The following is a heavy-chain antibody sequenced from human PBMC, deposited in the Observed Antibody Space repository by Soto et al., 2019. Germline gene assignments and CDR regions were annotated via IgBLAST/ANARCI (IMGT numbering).Heavy chain of an antibody. D-gene: IGHD6-13*01. CDR3: AVSGYSSSWYYGMDV. J-gene: IGHJ6*02. V-gene: IGHV3-23*01. Sequence: GGSLRLSCAASGFTFSSYAMSWVRQAPGKGLEWVSAISGSGGSTYYADSVKGRFTISRDNSKNTLYLQMNGLRAEDTAVYYCAVSGYSSSWYYGMDVWGQGTTVTVSS. CDR2: ISGSGGST. CDR1: GFTFSSYA.